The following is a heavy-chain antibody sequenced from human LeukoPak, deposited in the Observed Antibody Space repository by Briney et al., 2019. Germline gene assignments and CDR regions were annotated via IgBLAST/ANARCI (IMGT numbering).Heavy chain of an antibody. J-gene: IGHJ5*02. CDR2: VSGSCGST. V-gene: IGHV3-23*01. Sequence: GGSLRLSCASSGFPFNNYAMSWVRPAPGKGLEWVSLVSGSCGSTYYADSAKGRFTLSRYNSKNTLYLQMNSLRAEDTAVYFCAQDIVARGALGQGTLVTVSS. D-gene: IGHD3-10*01. CDR1: GFPFNNYA. CDR3: AQDIVARGA.